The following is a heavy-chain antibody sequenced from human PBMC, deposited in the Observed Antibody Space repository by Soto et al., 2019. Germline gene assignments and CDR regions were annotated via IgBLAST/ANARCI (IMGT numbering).Heavy chain of an antibody. V-gene: IGHV1-69*02. CDR3: ATGDYFYYYYGMDV. J-gene: IGHJ6*02. D-gene: IGHD4-17*01. Sequence: QVQLVQSGAEVKKPGSSVKVSCKASGGTFSSYTISWVRQAPGQGLEWMGRIIPILGIANYAQKFQGRVTITADKSTRTAYMELSSLRSEDTAVYYCATGDYFYYYYGMDVWGQGTTVTVSS. CDR2: IIPILGIA. CDR1: GGTFSSYT.